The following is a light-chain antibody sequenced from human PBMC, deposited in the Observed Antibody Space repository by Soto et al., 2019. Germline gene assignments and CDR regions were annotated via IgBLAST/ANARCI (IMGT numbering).Light chain of an antibody. CDR3: QQYDNLLLLT. Sequence: DIPMTQSPSSLSASVGDRVTITCQASQDSSNYLNWYQQKPGKAPKLLIYDASNLETGVPSRFSGSGSGTDFTFTISSLQPEDIATYYCQQYDNLLLLTFGGGTKVEIK. J-gene: IGKJ4*01. CDR1: QDSSNY. V-gene: IGKV1-33*01. CDR2: DAS.